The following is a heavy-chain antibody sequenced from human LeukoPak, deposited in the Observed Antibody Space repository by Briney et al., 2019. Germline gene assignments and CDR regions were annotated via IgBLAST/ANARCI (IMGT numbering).Heavy chain of an antibody. CDR3: ARDPIGSRWPYYFDY. CDR2: INAGNGNT. J-gene: IGHJ4*02. Sequence: ASVKVSCKASGYTFTTYAMHWVRQAPGQRLEWMGWINAGNGNTKYSQKFQARVTITRDTSASTAYMELSSLRSEDTAVYYCARDPIGSRWPYYFDYWGQGTLVSVSS. CDR1: GYTFTTYA. V-gene: IGHV1-3*01. D-gene: IGHD6-13*01.